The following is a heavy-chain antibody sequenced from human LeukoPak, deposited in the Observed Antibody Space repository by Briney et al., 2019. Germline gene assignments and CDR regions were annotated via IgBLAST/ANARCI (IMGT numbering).Heavy chain of an antibody. CDR2: IGSSSSAI. V-gene: IGHV3-48*02. CDR3: ARGLTTVTRSPFDY. Sequence: GGSLRLSCAASGFTFSSYSMNWVRQAPGKGLEWVSYIGSSSSAIYYADSVKGRFTISRDNAKNSLYLQMNSLRDEDTAFYYCARGLTTVTRSPFDYWGQGTLVTVSS. J-gene: IGHJ4*02. D-gene: IGHD4-17*01. CDR1: GFTFSSYS.